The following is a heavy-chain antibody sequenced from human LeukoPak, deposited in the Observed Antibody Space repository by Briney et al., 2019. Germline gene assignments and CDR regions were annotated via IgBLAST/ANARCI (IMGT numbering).Heavy chain of an antibody. CDR3: AREPYCGGDYYSPINFDY. CDR1: GFTFSSYS. CDR2: ISSSSSYI. J-gene: IGHJ4*02. D-gene: IGHD2-21*02. Sequence: GGSLRLSCAASGFTFSSYSMNWVRQAPGKGLEWVSSISSSSSYIYYADSVKGRFTISRDNAKNSLYLQMNSLRAEDTAVYYCAREPYCGGDYYSPINFDYWGQGTLVTVSS. V-gene: IGHV3-21*01.